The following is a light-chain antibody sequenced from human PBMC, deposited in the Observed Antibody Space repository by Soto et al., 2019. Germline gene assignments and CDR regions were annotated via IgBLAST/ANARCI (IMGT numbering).Light chain of an antibody. J-gene: IGLJ1*01. Sequence: QSLVTQPASVSGSPGQSIAISCTGTSSDVGAYNYVSWYQQHPGKAPKLMIYDVSNRPSGVSNRFSGSKSGNTASLTISGLQAEDEADYYCNSYTTSSTYVFGTGTKVTVL. CDR2: DVS. V-gene: IGLV2-14*03. CDR3: NSYTTSSTYV. CDR1: SSDVGAYNY.